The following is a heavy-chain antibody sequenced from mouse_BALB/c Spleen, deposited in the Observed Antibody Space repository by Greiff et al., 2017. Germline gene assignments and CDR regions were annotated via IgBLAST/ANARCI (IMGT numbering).Heavy chain of an antibody. D-gene: IGHD2-4*01. J-gene: IGHJ4*01. Sequence: DVMLVESGGGLVQPGGSLKLSCAASGFTFSSYGMSWVRQTPDKRLELVATINSNGGSTYYPDSVKGRFTISRDNAKNTLYLQMSSLKSEDTAMYYCARDQGDYPYYYAMDYWGQGTSVTVSS. CDR2: INSNGGST. CDR3: ARDQGDYPYYYAMDY. CDR1: GFTFSSYG. V-gene: IGHV5-6-3*01.